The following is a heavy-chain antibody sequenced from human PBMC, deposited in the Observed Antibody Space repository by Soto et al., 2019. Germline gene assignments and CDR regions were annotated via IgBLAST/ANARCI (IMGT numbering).Heavy chain of an antibody. V-gene: IGHV3-30-3*01. Sequence: QVQLVESGGGVVQPGRSLRLSCTASAFTLSSYGLHWVRQAPGKGLEWVAVISYDGGNKGYADSVKGRFTISRDNSKNTLYLQLNSLRPADTAVYYCASPDYYGSVSYYLEHWGQGTLVTVSS. J-gene: IGHJ4*02. CDR1: AFTLSSYG. CDR3: ASPDYYGSVSYYLEH. D-gene: IGHD3-10*01. CDR2: ISYDGGNK.